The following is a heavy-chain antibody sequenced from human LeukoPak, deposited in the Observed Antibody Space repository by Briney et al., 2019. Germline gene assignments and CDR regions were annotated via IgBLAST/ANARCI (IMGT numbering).Heavy chain of an antibody. CDR1: GFTFSTYW. Sequence: PGGSLRLSCAASGFTFSTYWMSWIRQPPGKGLEWIGYIYYSGSTNYNPSLKSRVTISVDTSKNQFSLKLSSVTAADTAVYYCARGAAGTPYYFDYWGQGTLVTVSS. D-gene: IGHD6-13*01. CDR2: IYYSGST. V-gene: IGHV4-59*01. CDR3: ARGAAGTPYYFDY. J-gene: IGHJ4*02.